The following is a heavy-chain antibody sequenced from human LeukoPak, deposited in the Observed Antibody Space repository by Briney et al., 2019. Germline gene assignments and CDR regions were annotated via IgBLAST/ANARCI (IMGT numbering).Heavy chain of an antibody. CDR2: IYSDGST. Sequence: GGSLRLSCAASGFSISNKFMSWVRQAPGKGLDWVSVIYSDGSTYYADSVKGRFTISRDNSKNMLYLQMNSLRAADTAVYFCARERDCGGDCYRRDAFDIWGQGTMVTVSS. CDR1: GFSISNKF. D-gene: IGHD2-21*02. J-gene: IGHJ3*02. V-gene: IGHV3-53*01. CDR3: ARERDCGGDCYRRDAFDI.